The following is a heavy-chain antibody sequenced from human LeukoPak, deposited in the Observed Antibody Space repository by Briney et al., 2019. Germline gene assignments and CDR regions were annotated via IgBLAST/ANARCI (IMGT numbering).Heavy chain of an antibody. CDR1: GYSFPTYW. D-gene: IGHD2-2*01. V-gene: IGHV5-51*07. CDR2: VYPADSHT. CDR3: ARRPAGIRTFYY. J-gene: IGHJ4*02. Sequence: GESLKISCEGSGYSFPTYWIGWVHLLPGRGLEWMGVVYPADSHTTYSPSFQGQVTISADKSIGTAYLQWSSLRASDTAMYYCARRPAGIRTFYYWGQGTLVTVSS.